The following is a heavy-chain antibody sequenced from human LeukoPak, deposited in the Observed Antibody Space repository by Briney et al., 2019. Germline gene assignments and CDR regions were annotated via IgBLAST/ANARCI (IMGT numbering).Heavy chain of an antibody. V-gene: IGHV4-34*01. CDR1: GESFTTFY. CDR3: AREGVGYSSYYYYYYMDV. CDR2: INHTGST. J-gene: IGHJ6*03. D-gene: IGHD5-18*01. Sequence: SETLSLTCAVYGESFTTFYWGWIRQTPGKGLEWIGEINHTGSTNYNPSLKSRVTISVDTSKNQFSLKLSSVTAADTAVYYCAREGVGYSSYYYYYYMDVWGKGTTVTVSS.